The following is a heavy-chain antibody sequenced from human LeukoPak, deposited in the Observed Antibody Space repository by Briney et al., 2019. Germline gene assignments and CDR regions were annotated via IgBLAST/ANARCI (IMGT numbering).Heavy chain of an antibody. J-gene: IGHJ4*02. CDR2: ISPGGNTI. D-gene: IGHD4-23*01. CDR1: GFTFSSHG. V-gene: IGHV3-48*02. Sequence: PGGSLRLSCVGSGFTFSSHGMVWVRQAQGXGLEWLXYISPGGNTIYYANSVKGRFTISRDNAKNSLYLQVSSLGDEDTAVYYCARVRGPTVLTMYFDYWGQGTLVTVSS. CDR3: ARVRGPTVLTMYFDY.